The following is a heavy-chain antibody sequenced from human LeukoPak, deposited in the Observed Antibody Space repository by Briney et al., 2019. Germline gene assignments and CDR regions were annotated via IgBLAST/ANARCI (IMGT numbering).Heavy chain of an antibody. V-gene: IGHV1-24*01. Sequence: ASVKVSCKVSGYTLTELSMHWVRQAPGKGLEWMGGFDPEDGETIYAQKFQGRVTMTEDTSTDTAYMELSSLRSEDTAVYYCATGQAPLYDSRIAFDYWGQGTLVTVSS. D-gene: IGHD3-22*01. CDR1: GYTLTELS. CDR2: FDPEDGET. CDR3: ATGQAPLYDSRIAFDY. J-gene: IGHJ4*02.